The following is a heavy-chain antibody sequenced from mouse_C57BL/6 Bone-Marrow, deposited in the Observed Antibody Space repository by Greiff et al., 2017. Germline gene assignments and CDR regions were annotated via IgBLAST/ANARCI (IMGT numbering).Heavy chain of an antibody. CDR1: GFNIKDDY. CDR2: IDPENGDT. Sequence: VQLQQSGAELVRPGASVKLSCTASGFNIKDDYMHWVKQRPEQGLEWIGWIDPENGDTEYASKFQGKATITADTSSNTAYLQLSSLTSEDTAVYYCTFYLLPYYYAIDYWGQGTSVTVSS. V-gene: IGHV14-4*01. CDR3: TFYLLPYYYAIDY. D-gene: IGHD2-1*01. J-gene: IGHJ4*01.